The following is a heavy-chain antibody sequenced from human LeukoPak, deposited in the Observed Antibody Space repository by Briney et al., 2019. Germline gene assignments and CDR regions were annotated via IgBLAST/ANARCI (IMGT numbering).Heavy chain of an antibody. CDR1: GFTFSSYG. D-gene: IGHD6-13*01. J-gene: IGHJ4*02. V-gene: IGHV3-33*01. CDR2: IWYDGSNK. CDR3: ARDEQQLDH. Sequence: PGRSLRLSCAASGFTFSSYGMHWVRQAPGKGLEWVAVIWYDGSNKYYADSVKGRFTISRDNSKNTLYLQMNSLRAEDTAVYYCARDEQQLDHWGQGTLVTVSS.